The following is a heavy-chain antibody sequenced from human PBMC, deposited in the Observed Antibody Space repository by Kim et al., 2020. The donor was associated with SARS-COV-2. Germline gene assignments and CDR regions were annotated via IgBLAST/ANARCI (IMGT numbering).Heavy chain of an antibody. V-gene: IGHV3-74*01. CDR3: SRDTFGPEDS. CDR2: T. J-gene: IGHJ5*01. Sequence: TDYADSGTGRFTISNDSAKNMLFLHMNSLTVEDTAVYFCSRDTFGPEDSWGQGTLVTVSS. D-gene: IGHD3-3*01.